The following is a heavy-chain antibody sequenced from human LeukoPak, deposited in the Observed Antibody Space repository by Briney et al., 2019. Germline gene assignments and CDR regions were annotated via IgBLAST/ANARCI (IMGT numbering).Heavy chain of an antibody. V-gene: IGHV3-23*01. Sequence: GGSLRLSCAASGFTFSSYAMSWVRQAPGKGLEWVSAISGSGGSTYYADSVKGRFTISRDNSKNTLYLQMNSLRAEDTAVYYCAKDTWYYDILTGYSRFDYWGQGTLVTVSS. D-gene: IGHD3-9*01. CDR1: GFTFSSYA. CDR2: ISGSGGST. J-gene: IGHJ4*02. CDR3: AKDTWYYDILTGYSRFDY.